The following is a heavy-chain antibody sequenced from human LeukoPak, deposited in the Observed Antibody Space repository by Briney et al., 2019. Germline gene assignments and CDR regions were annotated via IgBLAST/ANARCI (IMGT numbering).Heavy chain of an antibody. J-gene: IGHJ6*04. Sequence: PGGSLRLSCAASGFTFSDYYMSWIRQAPGKGLEWVSYISSSSSYTNYADSVKGRFTISRDNAKNSLYLQMNSLRAEDTAVYYCARELEADLVYYGMDVWGKGTTVTVSS. V-gene: IGHV3-11*06. CDR1: GFTFSDYY. D-gene: IGHD1-1*01. CDR2: ISSSSSYT. CDR3: ARELEADLVYYGMDV.